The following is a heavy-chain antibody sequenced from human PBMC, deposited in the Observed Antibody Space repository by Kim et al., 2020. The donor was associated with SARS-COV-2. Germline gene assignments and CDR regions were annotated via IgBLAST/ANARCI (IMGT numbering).Heavy chain of an antibody. J-gene: IGHJ3*02. V-gene: IGHV4-39*01. Sequence: SETLSLTCTVSGGSISSSSYYWGWIRQPPGKGLEWIGSIYYSGSTYYNPSLKSRVTISVDTSKNQFSLKLSSVTAADTAVYYCARQPDYDILTRGAFDIWGQGTMVTVSS. CDR2: IYYSGST. CDR3: ARQPDYDILTRGAFDI. CDR1: GGSISSSSYY. D-gene: IGHD3-9*01.